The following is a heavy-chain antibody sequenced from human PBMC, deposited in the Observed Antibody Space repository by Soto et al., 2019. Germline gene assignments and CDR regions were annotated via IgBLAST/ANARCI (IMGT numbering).Heavy chain of an antibody. V-gene: IGHV4-59*08. CDR2: IYYSGST. D-gene: IGHD3-16*01. CDR1: GGSISSYY. J-gene: IGHJ4*02. CDR3: ARRLGSCFDY. Sequence: QVQLQESGPGLVKPSETLSLTCTVSGGSISSYYWSWIRQPPGKGLEWIGYIYYSGSTNYNPSLKDRITLTGRTSKNQFFRKLGFVNAADPAVYFWARRLGSCFDYWGQGTLVTVSS.